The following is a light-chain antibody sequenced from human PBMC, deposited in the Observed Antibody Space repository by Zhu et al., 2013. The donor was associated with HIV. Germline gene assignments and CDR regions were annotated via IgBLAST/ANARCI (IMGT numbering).Light chain of an antibody. CDR2: GAS. CDR3: QQYGSSPLT. CDR1: QSLSSGY. J-gene: IGKJ4*01. V-gene: IGKV3-20*01. Sequence: IVLTQSPGTLSLSPGDGASLSCRASQSLSSGYLAWYQQKIGQSPRLLIYGASSRAAGIPDRFSGSGSGTDFTLTISRLEPEDFAVYYCQQYGSSPLTFGGGTTLEIK.